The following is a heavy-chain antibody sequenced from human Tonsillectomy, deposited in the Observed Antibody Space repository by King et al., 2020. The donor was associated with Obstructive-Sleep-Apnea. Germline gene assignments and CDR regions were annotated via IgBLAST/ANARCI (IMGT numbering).Heavy chain of an antibody. CDR3: GRGGGVVVETDHTYYSDY. V-gene: IGHV1-3*01. Sequence: QLVQSGAEVKKPGASVKVSCRASGYTFTIYAIHWVRQAPGQRLEWMGWINAGNGNTKYSQKFQGRVTITGDTSANTAYMALSSLGSEDTAVYYCGRGGGVVVETDHTYYSDYWGQGALVTVSS. CDR1: GYTFTIYA. D-gene: IGHD2-21*02. CDR2: INAGNGNT. J-gene: IGHJ4*02.